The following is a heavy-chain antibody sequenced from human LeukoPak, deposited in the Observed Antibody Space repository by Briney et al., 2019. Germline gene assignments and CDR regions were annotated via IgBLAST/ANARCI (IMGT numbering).Heavy chain of an antibody. CDR1: GFIFSSFW. Sequence: PGGSLRLSCSVSGFIFSSFWMHWVRQAPGKGLVWVARINTDGRSTHYADSMKGRFTISRDNAKNTLHLQMNSLRAEDTAVYCCAKTVFGYWGQGTLVTVSS. J-gene: IGHJ4*02. CDR3: AKTVFGY. CDR2: INTDGRST. D-gene: IGHD1-1*01. V-gene: IGHV3-74*01.